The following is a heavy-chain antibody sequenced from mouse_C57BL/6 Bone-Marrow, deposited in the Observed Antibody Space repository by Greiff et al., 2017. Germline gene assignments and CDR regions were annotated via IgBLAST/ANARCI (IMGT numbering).Heavy chain of an antibody. D-gene: IGHD3-2*02. CDR3: ARESSGYAMDY. CDR2: IDPSDSDT. CDR1: GYTFTSYW. J-gene: IGHJ4*01. Sequence: QVQLQQPGAELVMPGASVKLSCQASGYTFTSYWMHWVKQRTGQGLEWIGEIDPSDSDTSYTQKFMGKSTLTVDKSSSTAYMQLSSLSSEDSAVYYCARESSGYAMDYWGQGTSVTVSS. V-gene: IGHV1-69*01.